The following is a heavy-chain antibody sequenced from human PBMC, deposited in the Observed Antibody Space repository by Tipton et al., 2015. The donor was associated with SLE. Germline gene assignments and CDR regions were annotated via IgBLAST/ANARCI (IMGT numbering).Heavy chain of an antibody. CDR3: ARDRGTDAFDI. CDR1: GFTVSSNY. D-gene: IGHD3-10*01. CDR2: IYSGGST. J-gene: IGHJ3*02. Sequence: SLRLSCAASGFTVSSNYMSWVRQAPGKGLEWVSVIYSGGSTYYADSVKGRFTISRDNSKNTLYLQMNSLRAEDTALYYCARDRGTDAFDIWGQGTMVTVSS. V-gene: IGHV3-53*05.